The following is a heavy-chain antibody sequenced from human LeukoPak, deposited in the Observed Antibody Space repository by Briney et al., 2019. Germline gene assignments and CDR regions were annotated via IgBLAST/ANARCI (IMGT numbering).Heavy chain of an antibody. Sequence: PGRSLRLSCAASGFTFSSYGMHWVRQAPGKGLEWVAVISYDGSNKYYADSVKGRFTISRDNSKNTLYLQMNSLRAEDTAVYYCAKDLYSSSWYSHYYYGMDVWGQGTTVTVSS. D-gene: IGHD6-13*01. CDR3: AKDLYSSSWYSHYYYGMDV. V-gene: IGHV3-30*18. J-gene: IGHJ6*02. CDR1: GFTFSSYG. CDR2: ISYDGSNK.